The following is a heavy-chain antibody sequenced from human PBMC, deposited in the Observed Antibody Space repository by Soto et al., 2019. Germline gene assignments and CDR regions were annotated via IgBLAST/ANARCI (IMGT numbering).Heavy chain of an antibody. CDR3: AREPYYYYYMDV. CDR2: TRNKANSYTT. V-gene: IGHV3-72*01. CDR1: GFTFSDHY. J-gene: IGHJ6*03. Sequence: GGCLRLSCAASGFTFSDHYMDWVRQAPGKGLEWVGRTRNKANSYTTEYAASVKGRFTISRDDSKNSLYLQMNSLKTEDTAVYYCAREPYYYYYMDVWGKGTTVTVSS.